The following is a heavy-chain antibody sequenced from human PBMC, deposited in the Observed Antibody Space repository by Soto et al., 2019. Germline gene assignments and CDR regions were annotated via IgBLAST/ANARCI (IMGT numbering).Heavy chain of an antibody. D-gene: IGHD2-21*01. Sequence: QVQLQESGPGVVKPSETLSLTCAVSGASISSQTWWTWVRQPPGKGLEWIGEMYHYGGSNYNPSLKSRVAISTDTSKNQFSLTLTSVTAADTAMYYCTCCGHSYKIDXWGXGXXVTVSS. J-gene: IGHJ4*01. CDR1: GASISSQTW. CDR2: MYHYGGS. V-gene: IGHV4-4*02. CDR3: TCCGHSYKIDX.